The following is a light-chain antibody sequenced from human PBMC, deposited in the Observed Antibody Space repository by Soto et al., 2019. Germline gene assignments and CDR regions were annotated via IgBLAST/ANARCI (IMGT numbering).Light chain of an antibody. J-gene: IGKJ4*01. Sequence: EIVMTQSPVTLSVSPGESATLSCRASQSISSNLAWYQQKPGQAPRLLIHGASIRATGIPARFSGSGSGTEFTLTISSLQSEDFALYYCQQRRNWLLSFGGGTKVEIK. V-gene: IGKV3-15*01. CDR2: GAS. CDR1: QSISSN. CDR3: QQRRNWLLS.